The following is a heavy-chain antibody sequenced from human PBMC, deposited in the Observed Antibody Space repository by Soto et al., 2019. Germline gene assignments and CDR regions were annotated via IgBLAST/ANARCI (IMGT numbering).Heavy chain of an antibody. CDR3: ARDRHNNFFDP. CDR2: IYYSGST. J-gene: IGHJ5*02. CDR1: GASMSSGGYY. Sequence: PSETLSLTCTVSGASMSSGGYYWTWIRQSPGKGLEWIGYIYYSGSTYYNPSLESRVAISLDTSRSQFSLTLHSVTAADTAIYYCARDRHNNFFDPWGQGTLVNVSS. V-gene: IGHV4-31*03. D-gene: IGHD6-6*01.